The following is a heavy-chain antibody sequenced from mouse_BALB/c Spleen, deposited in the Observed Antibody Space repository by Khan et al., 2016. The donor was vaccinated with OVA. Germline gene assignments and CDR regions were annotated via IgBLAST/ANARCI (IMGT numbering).Heavy chain of an antibody. V-gene: IGHV9-3-1*01. Sequence: QIQLVQSGPELKKPGETVKISCKASGYTFTNYGMNWVKQAPGKDLKWMGWIDTYTGEPTYADDFKGRFAFSLDTSATTTYLQINKLKNEDTATYSCSSDLWLRPYYYAMDYWGQGTSVTVSA. CDR1: GYTFTNYG. CDR3: SSDLWLRPYYYAMDY. D-gene: IGHD2-2*01. J-gene: IGHJ4*01. CDR2: IDTYTGEP.